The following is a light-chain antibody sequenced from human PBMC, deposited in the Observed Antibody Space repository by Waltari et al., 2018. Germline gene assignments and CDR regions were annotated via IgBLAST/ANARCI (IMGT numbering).Light chain of an antibody. V-gene: IGKV1-39*01. J-gene: IGKJ4*01. Sequence: DIQMTQSPSSLSASVGDRVTITCRASQNISIYLNWYQQKPGKAPKVMIYGASSLQNGVPSRFSGSGSGTDFTLTIDSLQPEDFAIYYCQQSYRTPELTFGGGTRVEI. CDR1: QNISIY. CDR3: QQSYRTPELT. CDR2: GAS.